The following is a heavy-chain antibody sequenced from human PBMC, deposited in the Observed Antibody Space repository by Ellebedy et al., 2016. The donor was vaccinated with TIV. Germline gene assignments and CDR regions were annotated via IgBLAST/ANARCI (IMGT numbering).Heavy chain of an antibody. CDR2: INPNSGGT. Sequence: ASVKVSXKASGYTFTGYYMHWVRQAPGQGLEWMGWINPNSGGTNYAQKLQGRVTMTTDTSTSTAYMELRSLRSDDTAVYYCARRGGYCTSTSCYYYGLDVWGQGTTVTVSS. CDR3: ARRGGYCTSTSCYYYGLDV. J-gene: IGHJ6*02. D-gene: IGHD2-2*01. V-gene: IGHV1-2*02. CDR1: GYTFTGYY.